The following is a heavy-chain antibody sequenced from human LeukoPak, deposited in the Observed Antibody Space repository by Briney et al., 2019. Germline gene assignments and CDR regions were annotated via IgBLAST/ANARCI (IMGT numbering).Heavy chain of an antibody. V-gene: IGHV3-23*01. Sequence: GGSLRLSCAASGFTFTNYAMSWVRQAPGKGLEWVSAISGSGGSTYYADSVKGRFTISRDNSKNTLYLQMNSLRAEDTAVYYCAKDLADIVVVPAADFDYWGQGTLVTVSS. D-gene: IGHD2-2*01. CDR2: ISGSGGST. J-gene: IGHJ4*02. CDR1: GFTFTNYA. CDR3: AKDLADIVVVPAADFDY.